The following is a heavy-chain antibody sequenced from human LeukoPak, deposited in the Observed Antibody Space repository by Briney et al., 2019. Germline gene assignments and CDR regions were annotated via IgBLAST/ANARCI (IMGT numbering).Heavy chain of an antibody. CDR1: GFTFSTYC. Sequence: PGGSLRLSCAASGFTFSTYCMHWVRQAPGKGLVWVSRVNSDGSSTSYADSVKGRFTISRDNAKNTVYLQMKSLRDDDTAVYYCARAQAVAGTGGFDPWGQGTLVTVSS. J-gene: IGHJ5*02. CDR3: ARAQAVAGTGGFDP. CDR2: VNSDGSST. D-gene: IGHD6-19*01. V-gene: IGHV3-74*01.